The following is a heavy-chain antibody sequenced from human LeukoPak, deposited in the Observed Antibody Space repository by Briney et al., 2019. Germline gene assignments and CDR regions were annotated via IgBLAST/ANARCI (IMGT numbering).Heavy chain of an antibody. CDR2: INTNTGNP. CDR1: GYSFTSYS. Sequence: ASVKLSCTASGYSFTSYSINWVRHAPGPGLERKGWINTNTGNPTYAQGFTRRFVFFLDTSVSTAYLQISSLKAEDTAVYYCHLYYFDTSGYSQYVDYWGQGTLVTVSS. V-gene: IGHV7-4-1*02. CDR3: HLYYFDTSGYSQYVDY. D-gene: IGHD3-22*01. J-gene: IGHJ4*02.